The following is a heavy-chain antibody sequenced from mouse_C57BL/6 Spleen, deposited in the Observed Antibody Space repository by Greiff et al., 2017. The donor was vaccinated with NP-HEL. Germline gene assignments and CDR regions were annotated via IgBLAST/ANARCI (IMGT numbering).Heavy chain of an antibody. CDR3: TTYGSSYYFDY. Sequence: EVQLQQSGAELVRPGASVKLSCTASGFNIKDDYMHWVKQRPEQGLEWIGWIDPENGDTEYASKFQGKATITADTSSNTAYLQLSSLTSEDTAVYYCTTYGSSYYFDYWGQGTTLTVSS. CDR1: GFNIKDDY. V-gene: IGHV14-4*01. J-gene: IGHJ2*01. D-gene: IGHD1-1*01. CDR2: IDPENGDT.